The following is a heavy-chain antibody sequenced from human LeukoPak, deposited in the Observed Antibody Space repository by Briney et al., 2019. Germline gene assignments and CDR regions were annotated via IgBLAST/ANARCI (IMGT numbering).Heavy chain of an antibody. V-gene: IGHV3-30-3*01. J-gene: IGHJ4*02. CDR3: ARDSGPFYDYVWGTYHFDY. CDR2: ISYDRSNK. D-gene: IGHD3-16*02. CDR1: GFTFTNYA. Sequence: GGSLRLSCAASGFTFTNYAMHWVRQAPGKGLEWVAIISYDRSNKYYTDSLTGRFPISRDNSKNRLYLQMNSLRIEDTAVYYCARDSGPFYDYVWGTYHFDYWGQGTLVTVSS.